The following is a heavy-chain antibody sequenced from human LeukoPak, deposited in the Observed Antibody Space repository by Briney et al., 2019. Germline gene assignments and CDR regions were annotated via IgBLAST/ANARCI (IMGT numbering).Heavy chain of an antibody. J-gene: IGHJ4*02. CDR1: GGSISSSSYY. CDR3: ARSGSYSSYFDY. D-gene: IGHD1-26*01. CDR2: IYYSGST. V-gene: IGHV4-39*01. Sequence: PSETLFLTCTVSGGSISSSSYYWGWIRQPPGKGLEWIGSIYYSGSTYYNPSLKSRVTISVDTSKNQFSLKLSSVTAADTAVYYCARSGSYSSYFDYWGQGTLVTVSS.